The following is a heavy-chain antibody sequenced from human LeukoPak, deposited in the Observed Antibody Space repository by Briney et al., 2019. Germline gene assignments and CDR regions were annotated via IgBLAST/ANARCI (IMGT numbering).Heavy chain of an antibody. CDR2: ISYDGSNK. V-gene: IGHV3-30*03. J-gene: IGHJ6*04. D-gene: IGHD3-10*01. Sequence: GASLRLSCAASGFTFSSYGMHWVRQPPGKGLEWVAVISYDGSNKYYADSVKGRFTISRDNSKNTLYLQMNSLRAEDTAVYYCARLSGSSSVDLDPGPPLYGMDVWGKGTTVTVSS. CDR1: GFTFSSYG. CDR3: ARLSGSSSVDLDPGPPLYGMDV.